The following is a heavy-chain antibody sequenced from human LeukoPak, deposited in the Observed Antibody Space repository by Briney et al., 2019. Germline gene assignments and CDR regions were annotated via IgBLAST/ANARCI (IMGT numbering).Heavy chain of an antibody. CDR3: ARDYYDSDGYRRGLDH. J-gene: IGHJ4*02. V-gene: IGHV4-4*02. CDR1: GASISRGSW. Sequence: PSGTLSLTCDVSGASISRGSWWSWVRQPPGKGLEWIGEFSHSGITNFNPSLKSRVTISVDKSRNQFSLNLISVTAADTAVYFCARDYYDSDGYRRGLDHWGQGTLVTVSS. D-gene: IGHD3-22*01. CDR2: FSHSGIT.